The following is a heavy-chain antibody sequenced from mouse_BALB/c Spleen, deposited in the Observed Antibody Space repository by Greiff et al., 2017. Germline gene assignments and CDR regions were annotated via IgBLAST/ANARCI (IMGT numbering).Heavy chain of an antibody. Sequence: DVHLVESGGGLVKPGGSLKLSCAASGFTFSDYYMYWVRQTPEKRLEWVATISDGGSYTYYPDSVKGRFTISRDNAKNNLYLQMSSLKSEDTAMYYCARDRYGYDDYAMDYWGQGTSVTVSS. CDR2: ISDGGSYT. CDR1: GFTFSDYY. J-gene: IGHJ4*01. V-gene: IGHV5-4*02. CDR3: ARDRYGYDDYAMDY. D-gene: IGHD2-2*01.